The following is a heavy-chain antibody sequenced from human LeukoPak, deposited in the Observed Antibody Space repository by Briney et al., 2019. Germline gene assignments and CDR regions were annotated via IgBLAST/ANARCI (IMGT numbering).Heavy chain of an antibody. V-gene: IGHV4-38-2*02. CDR2: INHSGST. CDR3: ARGIGSVVVTASPFEY. J-gene: IGHJ4*02. D-gene: IGHD2-21*02. CDR1: GYSISSGYY. Sequence: SETLSLTCTVSGYSISSGYYWSWIRQPPGKGLEWIGEINHSGSTNYNPSLKSRVTISVDTSKNQFSLKLSSVTAADTAVYYCARGIGSVVVTASPFEYWGQRTLVTVSS.